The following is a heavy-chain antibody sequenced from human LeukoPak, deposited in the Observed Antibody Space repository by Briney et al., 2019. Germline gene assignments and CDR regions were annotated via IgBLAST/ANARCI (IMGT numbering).Heavy chain of an antibody. V-gene: IGHV4-34*01. CDR2: INHSGST. CDR1: GGSFSGYY. J-gene: IGHJ4*02. D-gene: IGHD3-22*01. Sequence: PSETLSLTCAVYGGSFSGYYWSWIRQPPGKGLEWIGEINHSGSTNYNPSLKSRVTISIDTSKNQFTLKLSSVTAADTAVYYCARNSHYYDSSGFNYWGQGTLVTVSS. CDR3: ARNSHYYDSSGFNY.